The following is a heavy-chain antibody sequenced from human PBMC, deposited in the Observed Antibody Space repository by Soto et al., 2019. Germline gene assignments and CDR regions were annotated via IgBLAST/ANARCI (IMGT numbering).Heavy chain of an antibody. Sequence: PGESVKISCQASGYSFTIYCIAWVLQMPWKGLEWMGIIYPGDSDTRYSPSFQGQVTISADRSISTAYLHWSSLKASDTAMYYCAREGGYCSSTRCQGIDYWGQGTLVTVSS. CDR3: AREGGYCSSTRCQGIDY. D-gene: IGHD2-2*01. CDR2: IYPGDSDT. J-gene: IGHJ4*02. CDR1: GYSFTIYC. V-gene: IGHV5-51*01.